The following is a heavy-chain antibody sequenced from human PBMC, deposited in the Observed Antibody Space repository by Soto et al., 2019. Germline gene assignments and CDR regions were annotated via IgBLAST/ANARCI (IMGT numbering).Heavy chain of an antibody. CDR2: ISANGRNT. J-gene: IGHJ4*02. Sequence: EVHLLESGGNVVQPGGSLRLSCAASGFTFSSYAMNWVRQAPGKGLEWVSSISANGRNTYYADSVKGRFTISRDRSKDPPFLPLDRLGVEDTAIYYLAEDLSRLGMVGVGAPFDSWGQGTLVTVSS. CDR1: GFTFSSYA. D-gene: IGHD2-15*01. CDR3: AEDLSRLGMVGVGAPFDS. V-gene: IGHV3-23*01.